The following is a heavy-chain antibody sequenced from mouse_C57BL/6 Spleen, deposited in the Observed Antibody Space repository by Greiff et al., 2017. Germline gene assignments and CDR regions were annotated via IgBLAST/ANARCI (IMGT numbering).Heavy chain of an antibody. CDR2: ISDGGSYT. D-gene: IGHD2-4*01. CDR3: ARGGGGLRGYYFDY. J-gene: IGHJ2*01. Sequence: DVKLVESGGGLVKPGGSLKLSCAASGFTFSSYAMSWVRQTPEKRLEWVATISDGGSYTYYPDNVKGRFTISRDNAKNNLYLQMSHLKSEDTAMYYCARGGGGLRGYYFDYWGQGTTLTVSS. V-gene: IGHV5-4*03. CDR1: GFTFSSYA.